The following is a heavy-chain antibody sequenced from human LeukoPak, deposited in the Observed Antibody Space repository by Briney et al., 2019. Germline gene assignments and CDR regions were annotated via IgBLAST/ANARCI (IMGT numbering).Heavy chain of an antibody. J-gene: IGHJ1*01. CDR1: GYTFTNYG. Sequence: GSVNVSCKTSGYTFTNYGVSWGRQAPGQGLEWMGWISAYNGYTNYAQKLQVRVTMTTDTSTSTAYMELRSLTSDDTAVYYCARDKAVTTELTQYFQHWGQGTLVTVSS. CDR3: ARDKAVTTELTQYFQH. CDR2: ISAYNGYT. V-gene: IGHV1-18*01. D-gene: IGHD4-11*01.